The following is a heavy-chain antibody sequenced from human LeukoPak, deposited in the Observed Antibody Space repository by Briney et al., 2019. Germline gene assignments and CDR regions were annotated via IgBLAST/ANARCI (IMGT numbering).Heavy chain of an antibody. D-gene: IGHD2-2*01. CDR1: GFTFSNYG. CDR3: AKEYHGNWFDP. J-gene: IGHJ5*02. Sequence: PVWAVRLSCAASGFTFSNYGMHWVRQTPGKGLEWVAFIPCDGSNKYYADSVKGRFTISRDNSRNTLYLQMNSLRAEDTAVYYCAKEYHGNWFDPWGPGTLF. CDR2: IPCDGSNK. V-gene: IGHV3-30*02.